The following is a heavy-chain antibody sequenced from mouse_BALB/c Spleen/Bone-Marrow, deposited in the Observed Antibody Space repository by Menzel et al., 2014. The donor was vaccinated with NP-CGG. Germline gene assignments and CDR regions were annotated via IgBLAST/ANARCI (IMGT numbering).Heavy chain of an antibody. CDR1: GFNIKDTY. J-gene: IGHJ4*01. CDR3: ARWEYYAMDY. Sequence: EVKLMESGAELVKPGASVKLSCTASGFNIKDTYMYWVKPRPEQGLEWIGRIDPANGNTKYDPKFQGKATITADTSSNTAYLQLSSLTSEDTAVYYCARWEYYAMDYWGQGTSVTVSS. CDR2: IDPANGNT. D-gene: IGHD4-1*01. V-gene: IGHV14-3*02.